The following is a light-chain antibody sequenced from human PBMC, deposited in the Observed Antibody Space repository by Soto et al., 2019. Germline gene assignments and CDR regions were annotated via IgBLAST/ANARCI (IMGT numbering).Light chain of an antibody. CDR1: SSDVGSYKF. CDR3: CSYAGSSTLV. CDR2: EGS. J-gene: IGLJ2*01. Sequence: QSALTQPASVSGSPGQSITISCTGTSSDVGSYKFVSWYQQHPGKAHKLMIYEGSKRPSGVSNRFSGSKSGNTASLTISGLQAEDEADYYCCSYAGSSTLVFGGGTQLTVL. V-gene: IGLV2-23*01.